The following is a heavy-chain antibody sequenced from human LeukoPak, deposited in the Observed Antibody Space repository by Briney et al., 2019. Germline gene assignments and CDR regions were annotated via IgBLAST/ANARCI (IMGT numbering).Heavy chain of an antibody. V-gene: IGHV4-39*01. CDR1: GVSISTSRYY. D-gene: IGHD1-7*01. CDR2: IYYTGPT. J-gene: IGHJ4*02. Sequence: PSETLSLTCTVSGVSISTSRYYWGWIRQPPGKGLEWIGNIYYTGPTYYNASLESRVTISLDTSKNQFFLKLNSVTAADTAMYYCARSELNDYFKYWGQGILVTVST. CDR3: ARSELNDYFKY.